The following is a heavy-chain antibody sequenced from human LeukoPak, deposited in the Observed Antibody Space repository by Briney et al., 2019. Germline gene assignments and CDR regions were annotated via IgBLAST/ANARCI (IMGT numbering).Heavy chain of an antibody. V-gene: IGHV4-39*07. Sequence: SETLSLTCTVSGGSISSSSYYWGWIRQPPGKGLEWIGSIYYSGSTYYNPSLKSLVTISVDTSKNQFSLKLSSVTAADTAVYYCARPARQLGAFDIRGQGTMVTVSS. CDR1: GGSISSSSYY. CDR3: ARPARQLGAFDI. CDR2: IYYSGST. J-gene: IGHJ3*02. D-gene: IGHD6-6*01.